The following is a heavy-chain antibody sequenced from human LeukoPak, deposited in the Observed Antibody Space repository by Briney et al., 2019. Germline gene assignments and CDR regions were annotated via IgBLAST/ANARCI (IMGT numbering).Heavy chain of an antibody. CDR1: GYSFTSYW. CDR2: IYPGDSDT. CDR3: ARLEYYYDSSGYCLDY. D-gene: IGHD3-22*01. J-gene: IGHJ4*02. V-gene: IGHV5-51*01. Sequence: GESLKISCKGSGYSFTSYWIGWVRQMPGKGLGWMGIIYPGDSDTRYSPSFQGQVTISADKSISTAYLQWSSLKASDTAMYYCARLEYYYDSSGYCLDYWGQGTLVTVSS.